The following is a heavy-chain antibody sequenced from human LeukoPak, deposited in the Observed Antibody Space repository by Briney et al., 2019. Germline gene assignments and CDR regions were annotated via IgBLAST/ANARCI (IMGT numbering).Heavy chain of an antibody. Sequence: SETLSLTCTVSGGSMSSGNYYWSWIRQPAGKGLEWIRRIYTSGSTNYNPSLKSRATISVDTSKNQFSLKLSSVTAADTAVYYCARGEMAVAGTFQHWGQGTLVTVSS. J-gene: IGHJ1*01. V-gene: IGHV4-61*02. CDR1: GGSMSSGNYY. D-gene: IGHD6-19*01. CDR3: ARGEMAVAGTFQH. CDR2: IYTSGST.